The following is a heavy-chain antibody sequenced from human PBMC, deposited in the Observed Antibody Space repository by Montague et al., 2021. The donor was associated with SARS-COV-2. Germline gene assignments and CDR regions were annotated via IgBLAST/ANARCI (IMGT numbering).Heavy chain of an antibody. CDR3: ARDVRYYYDQ. J-gene: IGHJ4*02. D-gene: IGHD3-10*01. CDR2: VSYRGST. Sequence: SETLSLTCSVSGGSMSSYHWVWIRQPPGTGLEWIGYVSYRGSTNYNLSLNSRVTISLDTSKNRFSLRVTSVTAADTAVYYCARDVRYYYDQWGQGILVTVSS. V-gene: IGHV4-59*01. CDR1: GGSMSSYH.